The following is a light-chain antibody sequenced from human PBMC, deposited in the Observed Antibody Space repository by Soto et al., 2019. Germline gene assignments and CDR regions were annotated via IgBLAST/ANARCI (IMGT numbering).Light chain of an antibody. CDR3: SSYTSSSTSYV. Sequence: QSVLTPPASVSGSPGQSITISCTGSSSDIGRYDYVSWYQHHPGKAPKLMIYEVSNRPSGVPDRFSGSKSGNTASLTISGLQAEDEADYYCSSYTSSSTSYVFGTGTRSPS. CDR2: EVS. V-gene: IGLV2-14*01. J-gene: IGLJ1*01. CDR1: SSDIGRYDY.